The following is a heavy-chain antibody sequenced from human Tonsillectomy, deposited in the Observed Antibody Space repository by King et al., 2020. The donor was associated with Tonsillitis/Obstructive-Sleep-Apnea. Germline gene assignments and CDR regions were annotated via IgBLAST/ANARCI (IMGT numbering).Heavy chain of an antibody. V-gene: IGHV1-18*01. CDR3: AGDRRDFWSGYYDYYYMDV. D-gene: IGHD3-3*01. CDR2: ISVYSGNT. J-gene: IGHJ6*03. Sequence: VQLVESGVEVKKPGASVKVSCKASGYTFSSYGISWVRQAPGQGLEWMGWISVYSGNTNYAQRFQGRVSMATDTSTNTAHMELRSLRSDDTAVYFCAGDRRDFWSGYYDYYYMDVWGKGTTVTVSS. CDR1: GYTFSSYG.